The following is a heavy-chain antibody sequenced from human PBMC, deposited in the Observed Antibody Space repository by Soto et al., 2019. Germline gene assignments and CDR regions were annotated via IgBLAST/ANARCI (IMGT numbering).Heavy chain of an antibody. V-gene: IGHV3-23*01. CDR1: GFTYNNYA. J-gene: IGHJ4*02. CDR2: ISSSGYSA. D-gene: IGHD5-18*01. CDR3: AREKTAMVTVDY. Sequence: GGSLRLSCAASGFTYNNYAMGWVRQAPGKGLEWVSAISSSGYSAYYADSVKGRFTISRDNAKNSLYLQMNSLRAEDTAVYYCAREKTAMVTVDYWGQGTLVTVSS.